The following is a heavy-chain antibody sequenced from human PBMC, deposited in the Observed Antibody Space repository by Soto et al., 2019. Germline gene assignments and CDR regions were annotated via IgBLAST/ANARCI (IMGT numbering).Heavy chain of an antibody. V-gene: IGHV1-3*01. J-gene: IGHJ6*02. D-gene: IGHD2-21*01. Sequence: ASVKVSCKASGYPFINFAIHWVRQAPGQRLEWMGWINAGSGNTKHSQNFQGRLTITRDTSASTAYMELNSLRSEDTAVYYCARGDYISYYYGMDVWGQGTTVTVSS. CDR3: ARGDYISYYYGMDV. CDR1: GYPFINFA. CDR2: INAGSGNT.